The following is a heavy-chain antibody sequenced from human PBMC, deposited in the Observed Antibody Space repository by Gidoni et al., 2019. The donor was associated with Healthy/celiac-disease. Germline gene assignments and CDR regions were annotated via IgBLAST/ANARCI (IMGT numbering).Heavy chain of an antibody. CDR2: INHSGST. CDR1: GGSFSGYY. V-gene: IGHV4-34*01. J-gene: IGHJ3*02. Sequence: QVQLQQWGAGLLKPSETLSLTCAVYGGSFSGYYWSWIRQPPGKGLEWIGEINHSGSTNYNPSLKSRVTISVDTAKNQFSLKLSSVTAADTAVYYCAGYSSSWYDAFDIWGQGTMVTVSS. CDR3: AGYSSSWYDAFDI. D-gene: IGHD6-13*01.